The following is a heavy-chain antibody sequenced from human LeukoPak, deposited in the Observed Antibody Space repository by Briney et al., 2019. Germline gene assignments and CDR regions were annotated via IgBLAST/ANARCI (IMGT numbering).Heavy chain of an antibody. J-gene: IGHJ3*01. CDR2: IHYSGAI. Sequence: PAETLSLTCTVSGGSLSTYYWSWIRQPPGMGLEWIAHIHYSGAIKYNPSLQSRVSMSVDTSKNQFSLRLSSVTAADTAVYYCARYGSGAYALDVWGQGTMVTVSS. CDR1: GGSLSTYY. D-gene: IGHD3-10*01. V-gene: IGHV4-59*08. CDR3: ARYGSGAYALDV.